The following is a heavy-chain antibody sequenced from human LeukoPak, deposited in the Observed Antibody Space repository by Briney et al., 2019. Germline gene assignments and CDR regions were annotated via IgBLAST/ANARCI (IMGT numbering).Heavy chain of an antibody. Sequence: GGSLRLSCAASGFTFSSYGMHWVRQAPGKGLEWVAVISYDGSNKYYADSVKGRFTISRDNSKNTLYLQMNSLRAEDTAVYYCAKDLAGHFGYWGQGTLVTVSS. J-gene: IGHJ4*02. CDR3: AKDLAGHFGY. D-gene: IGHD6-19*01. V-gene: IGHV3-30*18. CDR2: ISYDGSNK. CDR1: GFTFSSYG.